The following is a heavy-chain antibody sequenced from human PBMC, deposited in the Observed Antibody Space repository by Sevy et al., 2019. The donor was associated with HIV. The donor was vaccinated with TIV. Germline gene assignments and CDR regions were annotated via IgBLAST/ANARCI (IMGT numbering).Heavy chain of an antibody. CDR2: ISHRGST. V-gene: IGHV4-34*01. J-gene: IGHJ6*02. D-gene: IGHD1-1*01. CDR3: ARGGIMATTEYGMDV. CDR1: GGSSSGYY. Sequence: SETLSLTCAVSGGSSSGYYWAWIRQSPGKGLEWIGEISHRGSTKYNPSLKSRVSISVDTSKDQISLRLTALTAAATAVYYCARGGIMATTEYGMDVWGQGTTVTVSS.